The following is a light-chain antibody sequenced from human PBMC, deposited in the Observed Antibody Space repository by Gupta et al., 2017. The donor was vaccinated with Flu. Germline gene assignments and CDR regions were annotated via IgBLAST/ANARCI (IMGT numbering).Light chain of an antibody. V-gene: IGKV1-17*01. CDR2: ATY. CDR1: QGIRDY. Sequence: DIQMTQSPAPLSPSVGDTVTITCRASQGIRDYLGWYQQKPGRAPKLLISATYNLQSGVPSRFSGTAAGTEFTLTISSLQAEDFATYYCLQQFSYPWTFGQGTKVDIK. CDR3: LQQFSYPWT. J-gene: IGKJ1*01.